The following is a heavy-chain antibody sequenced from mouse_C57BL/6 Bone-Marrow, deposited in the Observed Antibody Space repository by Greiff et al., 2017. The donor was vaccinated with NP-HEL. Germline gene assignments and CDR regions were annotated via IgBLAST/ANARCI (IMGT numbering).Heavy chain of an antibody. J-gene: IGHJ1*03. CDR1: GYAFSSSW. Sequence: VQGVESGPELVKPGASVKISCKASGYAFSSSWMNWVKQRPGKGLEWIGRIYPGDGDTNYNGKFKGKATLTADKSSSTAYMQLSSLTSEDSAVYFCARNGYYVDWYFDVWGTGTTVTVSS. V-gene: IGHV1-82*01. CDR3: ARNGYYVDWYFDV. D-gene: IGHD2-3*01. CDR2: IYPGDGDT.